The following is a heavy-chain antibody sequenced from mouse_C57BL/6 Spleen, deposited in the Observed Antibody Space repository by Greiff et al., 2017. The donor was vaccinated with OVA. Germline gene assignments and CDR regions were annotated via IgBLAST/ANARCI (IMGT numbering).Heavy chain of an antibody. J-gene: IGHJ1*03. CDR1: GFTFSSYA. CDR3: TRDHYYGSSYWYFDV. D-gene: IGHD1-1*01. V-gene: IGHV5-9-1*02. CDR2: ISSGGDYI. Sequence: EVQGVESGEGLVKPGGSLKLSCAASGFTFSSYAMSWVRQTPEKRLEWVAYISSGGDYIYYADTVKGRFTISRDNARNTLYLQMSSLKSEDTAMYYCTRDHYYGSSYWYFDVWGTGTTVTVSS.